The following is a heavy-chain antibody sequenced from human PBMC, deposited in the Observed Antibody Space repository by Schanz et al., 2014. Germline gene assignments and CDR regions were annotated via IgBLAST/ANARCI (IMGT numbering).Heavy chain of an antibody. Sequence: QVQLVESGGGVVQPGGSLRLSCAASGFTFNNYGMHWVRQAPGKGLEWVAVIWYDGTDRYYADSVKGRFTISRDTAENSVYLQMNSLRAEDTAVYYCARDGYRNGRPFDHWGQGTRVTVSA. D-gene: IGHD5-18*01. V-gene: IGHV3-33*01. J-gene: IGHJ4*02. CDR3: ARDGYRNGRPFDH. CDR1: GFTFNNYG. CDR2: IWYDGTDR.